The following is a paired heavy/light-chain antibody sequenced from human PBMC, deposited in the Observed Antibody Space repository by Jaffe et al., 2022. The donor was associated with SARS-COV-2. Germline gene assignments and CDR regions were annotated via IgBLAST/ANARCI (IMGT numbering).Heavy chain of an antibody. V-gene: IGHV3-15*01. CDR1: GFTFTNAW. D-gene: IGHD3-9*01. Sequence: EVRLVESGGGLVKPGGSLRLSCAASGFTFTNAWMSWVRQAPGKGLEWVGRIKSTSDGGTTDYAAPVRGRFAISRDDSTSTLSLQMNSLKTEDTAVYYCTQDDYDILTGGEYFDFWGQGTLVAVSS. J-gene: IGHJ4*02. CDR3: TQDDYDILTGGEYFDF. CDR2: IKSTSDGGTT.
Light chain of an antibody. Sequence: DIKMTQSPSSVSASVGDRVTITCRASQDISNWLVWYQQRPGKAPKLLISPAFSLQSGVPSRFSGSGSGTDFTLTISSLQPEDFATYYCQQANSFPPTFGQGTKLEIK. J-gene: IGKJ2*01. CDR2: PAF. CDR1: QDISNW. V-gene: IGKV1-12*01. CDR3: QQANSFPPT.